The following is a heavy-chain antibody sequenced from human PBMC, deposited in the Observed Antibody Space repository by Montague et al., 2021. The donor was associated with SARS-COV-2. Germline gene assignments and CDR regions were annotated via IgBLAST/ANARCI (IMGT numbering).Heavy chain of an antibody. CDR2: IYFTGKT. V-gene: IGHV4-39*02. CDR3: ARWGLNNAFDF. Sequence: SETLSLTCSVSGDSISRSHYFWAWIRQPPGMGLEWIGSIYFTGKTYYHPSLKSRVTISIDTSKNHFSLRLSSVTAADSAVCYCARWGLNNAFDFWGLGTMITVSS. J-gene: IGHJ3*01. CDR1: GDSISRSHYF. D-gene: IGHD1/OR15-1a*01.